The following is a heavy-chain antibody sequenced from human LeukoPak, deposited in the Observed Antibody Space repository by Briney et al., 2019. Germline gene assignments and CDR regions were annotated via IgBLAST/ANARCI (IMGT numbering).Heavy chain of an antibody. Sequence: ASVKVSCKTSGYTFTDYYFHWVRQAPGQGLEWMGWISAYNGYTNYAQKVQGRVTMTTDTSTSTVYMELRSLRSDDTAVYYCARDIGYCSGGSCRYWFDPWGQGTLVTVSS. V-gene: IGHV1-18*04. J-gene: IGHJ5*02. CDR2: ISAYNGYT. D-gene: IGHD2-15*01. CDR1: GYTFTDYY. CDR3: ARDIGYCSGGSCRYWFDP.